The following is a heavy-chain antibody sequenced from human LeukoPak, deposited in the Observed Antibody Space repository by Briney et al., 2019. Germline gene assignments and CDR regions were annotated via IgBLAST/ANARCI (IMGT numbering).Heavy chain of an antibody. CDR2: ISAYNGNT. J-gene: IGHJ4*02. V-gene: IGHV1-18*01. D-gene: IGHD3-22*01. CDR3: ARVNYESSGYFRRFDY. Sequence: ASVKVSCKASGYTFTSYGISWVRQAPGQGLEWMGWISAYNGNTNYAQKLQCRVTMTTDTSTSTAYMELRSLRSDDTAVYYCARVNYESSGYFRRFDYWGQGTLVTVSS. CDR1: GYTFTSYG.